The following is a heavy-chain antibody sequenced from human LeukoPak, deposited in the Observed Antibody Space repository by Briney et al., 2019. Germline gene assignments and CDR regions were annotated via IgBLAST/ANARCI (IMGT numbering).Heavy chain of an antibody. D-gene: IGHD4-17*01. Sequence: GGSLRLSCAASGFTFSSYATHWVRQAPGKGLEWVAVISYDGSNKYYADSVKGRFTISRDNSKSTLYLQMNSLRAEDTAVYYCARDSDYGDYDNWFDPWGQGTLVTVSS. J-gene: IGHJ5*02. CDR2: ISYDGSNK. V-gene: IGHV3-30-3*01. CDR1: GFTFSSYA. CDR3: ARDSDYGDYDNWFDP.